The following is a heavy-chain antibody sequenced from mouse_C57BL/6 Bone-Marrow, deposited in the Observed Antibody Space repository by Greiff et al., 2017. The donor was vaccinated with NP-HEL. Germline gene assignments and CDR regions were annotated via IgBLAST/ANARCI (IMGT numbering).Heavy chain of an antibody. CDR2: IYPGDGDT. J-gene: IGHJ3*01. V-gene: IGHV1-80*01. CDR1: GYEFSNYW. Sequence: QVQLKQSGAELVKPGASVKISCKASGYEFSNYWMNWVKQRPGKGLEWIGQIYPGDGDTNYNGKFKDQATLTADKSSSTAYMQLSRLTSEDSSVYFCARGAYWGRGTLVTVSA. CDR3: ARGAY.